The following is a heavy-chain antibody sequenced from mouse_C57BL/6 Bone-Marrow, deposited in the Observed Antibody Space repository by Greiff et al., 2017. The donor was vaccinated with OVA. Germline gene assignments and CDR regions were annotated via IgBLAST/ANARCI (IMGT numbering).Heavy chain of an antibody. Sequence: VQLQQPGPELVKPGASVKLSCKASGYAFSSSWMNWVKQRPGQGLEWIGRIYPGDGDTNYNGKFKGKATLTADTSSSTAYMQLSSLTSEDSAVYVGAKGGSQLRLPYDMDYWGQGTSVTVSA. D-gene: IGHD3-2*02. V-gene: IGHV1-82*01. J-gene: IGHJ4*01. CDR1: GYAFSSSW. CDR3: AKGGSQLRLPYDMDY. CDR2: IYPGDGDT.